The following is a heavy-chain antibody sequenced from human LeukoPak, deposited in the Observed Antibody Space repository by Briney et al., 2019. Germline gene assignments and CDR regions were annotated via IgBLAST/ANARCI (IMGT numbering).Heavy chain of an antibody. J-gene: IGHJ6*03. CDR3: ARHRGYSYEHRRYYYYYMDV. V-gene: IGHV4-39*01. Sequence: SETLSLTCTVSGGSISSSSYYWGWIRQPPGKGLEWIGSIYYSGSTYYNPSLKGRVTISVDTSKNQFSLKLSSVTAADTAVYYCARHRGYSYEHRRYYYYYMDVWGKGTTVTVSS. CDR1: GGSISSSSYY. CDR2: IYYSGST. D-gene: IGHD5-18*01.